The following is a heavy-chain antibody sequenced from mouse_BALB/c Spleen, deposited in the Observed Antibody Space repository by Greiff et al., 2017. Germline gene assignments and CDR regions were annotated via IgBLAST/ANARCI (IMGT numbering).Heavy chain of an antibody. CDR3: ARSDGSSYDYFDY. J-gene: IGHJ2*01. CDR2: ISYSGST. V-gene: IGHV3-2*02. Sequence: EVKVEESGPGLVKPSQSLSLTCTVTGYSITSDYAWNWIRQFPGNKLEWMGYISYSGSTSYNPSLKSRISITRDTSKNQFFLQLNSVTTEDTATYYCARSDGSSYDYFDYWGQGTTLTVSS. CDR1: GYSITSDYA. D-gene: IGHD1-1*01.